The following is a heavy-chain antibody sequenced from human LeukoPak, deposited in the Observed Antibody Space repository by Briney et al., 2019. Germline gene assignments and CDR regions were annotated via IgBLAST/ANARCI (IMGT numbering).Heavy chain of an antibody. D-gene: IGHD4/OR15-4a*01. CDR2: ISGSSSTI. J-gene: IGHJ4*02. CDR3: ARDGAEDYGIDY. Sequence: GGSLRLSCAASGFTVSSNYMSWVRQAPGKGLEWISYISGSSSTIYYADSVKGRFTISRDNGKNSLYLQMNSLTVEDTGVYYCARDGAEDYGIDYWGRGTLVTVSS. V-gene: IGHV3-11*04. CDR1: GFTVSSNY.